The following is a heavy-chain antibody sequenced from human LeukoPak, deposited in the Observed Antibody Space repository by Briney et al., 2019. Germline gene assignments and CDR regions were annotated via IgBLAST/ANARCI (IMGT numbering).Heavy chain of an antibody. D-gene: IGHD3-10*01. CDR2: IYPGDSDT. Sequence: GESLKISCKGSGYSFTSYWIGWVRQMPGKGLEWMGIIYPGDSDTRYSSSFQGQVTISADKSISTACLQWSSLKASDTARYYCARPNYYGSANDAFDIWGQGTMVTVSS. V-gene: IGHV5-51*01. CDR3: ARPNYYGSANDAFDI. J-gene: IGHJ3*02. CDR1: GYSFTSYW.